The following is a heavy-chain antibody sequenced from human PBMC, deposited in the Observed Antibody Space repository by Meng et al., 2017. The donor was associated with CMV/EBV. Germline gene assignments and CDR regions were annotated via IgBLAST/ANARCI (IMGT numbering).Heavy chain of an antibody. Sequence: LGGCGGGSGQPGGSLRLSCAASGLPISNYWMSWVRQAPGKGLEWVANIKNDGSERYYVDSVKGRFSISRDNADNSLYLQMNNLRAEDTAVYYCRLGHYSQDWGQGTLVTVSS. CDR3: RLGHYSQD. V-gene: IGHV3-7*02. CDR1: GLPISNYW. CDR2: IKNDGSER. D-gene: IGHD4-17*01. J-gene: IGHJ4*02.